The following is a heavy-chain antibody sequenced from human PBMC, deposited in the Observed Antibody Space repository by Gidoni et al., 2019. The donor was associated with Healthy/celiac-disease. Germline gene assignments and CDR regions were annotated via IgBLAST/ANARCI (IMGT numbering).Heavy chain of an antibody. J-gene: IGHJ6*02. CDR3: ARTGYGDYGTYYYYGMDV. CDR1: GGTFSSYA. D-gene: IGHD4-17*01. V-gene: IGHV1-69*01. Sequence: QVQLVQSGAEVKKPGSSVKVSCKASGGTFSSYAISWVRQAPGQGLEWMGGIIPIFGTANYAQKFQGRVTITADESTGTAYRELSSLRSEDTAVYYCARTGYGDYGTYYYYGMDVWGQGTTVTVSS. CDR2: IIPIFGTA.